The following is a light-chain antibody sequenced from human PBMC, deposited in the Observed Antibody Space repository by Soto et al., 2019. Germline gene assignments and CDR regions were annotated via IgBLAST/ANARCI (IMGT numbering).Light chain of an antibody. CDR3: QQSYNTPRT. CDR2: TAS. V-gene: IGKV1-39*01. J-gene: IGKJ1*01. CDR1: QSISNY. Sequence: IQMTQSPSSLSASVGDRVTITCRASQSISNYLNWYQQKPGKAPKLLIYTASSLQSGVPSRFSGGGSGTDFTLTISSLQPEDFATYYCQQSYNTPRTFGQGTKVEIK.